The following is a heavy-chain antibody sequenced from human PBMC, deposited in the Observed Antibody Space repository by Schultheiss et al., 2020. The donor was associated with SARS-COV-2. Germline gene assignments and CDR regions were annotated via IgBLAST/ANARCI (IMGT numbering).Heavy chain of an antibody. CDR2: IYYSGST. CDR3: ARGLYEDSIYYYYGMDV. V-gene: IGHV4-31*03. Sequence: SETLSLTCTVSGGSISSGGYYWSWIRQPPGKGLEWIGYIYYSGSTYYNPSLKSRVTISVDTSKNQFSLKLSSVTAADTAVYYCARGLYEDSIYYYYGMDVWGQGTTVTVSS. J-gene: IGHJ6*02. D-gene: IGHD5/OR15-5a*01. CDR1: GGSISSGGYY.